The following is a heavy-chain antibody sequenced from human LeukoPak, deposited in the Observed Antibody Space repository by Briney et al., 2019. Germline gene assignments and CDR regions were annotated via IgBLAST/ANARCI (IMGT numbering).Heavy chain of an antibody. D-gene: IGHD3-22*01. CDR1: GGSISSNSYY. Sequence: SETLSLTCTVSGGSISSNSYYWGWIRQPPGKGLEWIVKIYYRGNTYFNPSLKSRVTISVDTSKNQFSLKLTSVTAADTAIYYCARYLRSSGTYYFDYWGQGTLVTVSS. V-gene: IGHV4-39*01. CDR3: ARYLRSSGTYYFDY. J-gene: IGHJ4*02. CDR2: IYYRGNT.